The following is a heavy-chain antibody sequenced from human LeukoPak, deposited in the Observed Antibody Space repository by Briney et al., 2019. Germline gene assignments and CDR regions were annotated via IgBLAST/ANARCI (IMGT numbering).Heavy chain of an antibody. J-gene: IGHJ4*02. CDR3: ASLVGVGAAGPSDAFDY. V-gene: IGHV3-23*01. D-gene: IGHD6-13*01. CDR1: GFIFNNYA. CDR2: IGGSGITT. Sequence: GGSLRLSCAASGFIFNNYAMHWVRQAPGKGLEWVSTIGGSGITTFYADSVKGRFTISRDNAKNSLYLQMNSLRAEDTAVYYCASLVGVGAAGPSDAFDYWGQGTLVTVSS.